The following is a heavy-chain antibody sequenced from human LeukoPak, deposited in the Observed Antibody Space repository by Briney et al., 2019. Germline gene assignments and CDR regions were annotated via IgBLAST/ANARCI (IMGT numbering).Heavy chain of an antibody. Sequence: ASETLSLTCSVSGDSIKTYYWNWLRQPPGKGLEWIANIYYSGITSYNPSLRSRVTMSVDTSTKQVSLNHNSVTTADTAVYYCAAGGGYSSAWSLWGQGTLVTVSS. CDR3: AAGGGYSSAWSL. CDR1: GDSIKTYY. D-gene: IGHD6-13*01. V-gene: IGHV4-59*01. J-gene: IGHJ4*02. CDR2: IYYSGIT.